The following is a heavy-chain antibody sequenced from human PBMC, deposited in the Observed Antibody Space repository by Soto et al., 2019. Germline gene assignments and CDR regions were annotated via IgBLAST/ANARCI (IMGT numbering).Heavy chain of an antibody. Sequence: ASVKSCKASGYTFTSYDINWVRQATGQGLGWMGWMNPNSGNTGYAQKFQGRVTMTRNTSISTAYMELSSLRSEDTAVYYCARANFLYCSGGSCYGMDVWGQGTTVTVSS. J-gene: IGHJ6*02. CDR2: MNPNSGNT. V-gene: IGHV1-8*01. CDR1: GYTFTSYD. CDR3: ARANFLYCSGGSCYGMDV. D-gene: IGHD2-15*01.